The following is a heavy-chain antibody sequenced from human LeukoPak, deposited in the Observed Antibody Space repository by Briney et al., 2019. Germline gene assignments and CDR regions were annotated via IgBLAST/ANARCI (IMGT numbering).Heavy chain of an antibody. CDR3: ARHQPPDVLLWFGESVDAFDI. CDR1: GGSISGYY. J-gene: IGHJ3*02. V-gene: IGHV4-59*08. CDR2: IYYSGGT. D-gene: IGHD3-10*01. Sequence: TSETLSLTCTVSGGSISGYYWSWIRQPPGKGLEWIGYIYYSGGTHYNPSLKSRVTISVDTSKNQFSLKLSSVTAADTAVYYCARHQPPDVLLWFGESVDAFDIWGQGTMVTVSS.